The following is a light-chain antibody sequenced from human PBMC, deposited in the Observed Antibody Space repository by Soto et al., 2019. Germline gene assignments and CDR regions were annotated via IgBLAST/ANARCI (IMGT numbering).Light chain of an antibody. CDR1: QTISSY. Sequence: DIEMTQSPSSLSASVGDRVTITCRASQTISSYLNWYHQKPGKAPKLLIYAVSNLQSGVPSRFSGGGSGTDFTLTISSLQPEDFGTYYCQQNYNTPLTFGPGTNVDIK. J-gene: IGKJ3*01. CDR3: QQNYNTPLT. CDR2: AVS. V-gene: IGKV1-39*01.